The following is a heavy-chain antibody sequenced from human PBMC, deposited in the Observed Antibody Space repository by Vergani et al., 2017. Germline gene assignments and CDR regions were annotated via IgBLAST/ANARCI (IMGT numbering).Heavy chain of an antibody. CDR3: ARRYYDFWSDYGMDV. V-gene: IGHV4-4*09. Sequence: QVQLQESGPGLVKPSETLSLTCTVSGGSISSYYWSWIRQPPGKGLEWIGYIYTSGSTNYNPSLKSRVTISVDTSKTQFSLQLSSVTAADTAVYYCARRYYDFWSDYGMDVWGQGTTVTVSS. D-gene: IGHD3-3*01. CDR1: GGSISSYY. J-gene: IGHJ6*02. CDR2: IYTSGST.